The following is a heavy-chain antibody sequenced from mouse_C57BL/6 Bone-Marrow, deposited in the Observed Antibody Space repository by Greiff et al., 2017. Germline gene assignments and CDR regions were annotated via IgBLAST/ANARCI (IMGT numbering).Heavy chain of an antibody. CDR2: ISSGGDYI. CDR1: GFTFSSYA. Sequence: EVQVVESGEGLVKPGGSLKLSCAASGFTFSSYAMSWVRQTPEKRLEWVAYISSGGDYIYYADTVKGRFTISRDNARNTLYLQMSSLKSEDTAMYYCTREDYYGSSHWYFDVWGTGTTVTVSS. CDR3: TREDYYGSSHWYFDV. D-gene: IGHD1-1*01. V-gene: IGHV5-9-1*02. J-gene: IGHJ1*03.